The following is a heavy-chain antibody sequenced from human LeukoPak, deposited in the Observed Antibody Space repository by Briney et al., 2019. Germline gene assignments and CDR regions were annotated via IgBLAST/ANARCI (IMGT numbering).Heavy chain of an antibody. Sequence: PSETLSLTCTVSGGSISSSSYYWGWIRLPPGRGLEWIGSIYYSGSTYYNPSLKSRVTMSVDTSKNQFSLKLSSVTAADTAVYYCARHSHYYESRDSLAYWGQGTLVTVSS. V-gene: IGHV4-39*01. CDR2: IYYSGST. D-gene: IGHD3-22*01. J-gene: IGHJ4*01. CDR1: GGSISSSSYY. CDR3: ARHSHYYESRDSLAY.